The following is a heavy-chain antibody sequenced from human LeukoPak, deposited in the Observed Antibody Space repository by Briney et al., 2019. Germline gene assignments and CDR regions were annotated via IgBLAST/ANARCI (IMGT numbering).Heavy chain of an antibody. CDR2: ISYDGSNK. CDR1: GFTFSSYG. D-gene: IGHD2-2*01. CDR3: AKDSPYCSSTSCYARGKKYYYYGMDV. J-gene: IGHJ6*04. Sequence: GRSLRLSCAASGFTFSSYGMHWVRQAPGKGLEWVAVISYDGSNKYYADSVKGRFTISRDNSKNTLYLQMNSLRAEDTAVYYCAKDSPYCSSTSCYARGKKYYYYGMDVWGKGTTVTVSS. V-gene: IGHV3-30*18.